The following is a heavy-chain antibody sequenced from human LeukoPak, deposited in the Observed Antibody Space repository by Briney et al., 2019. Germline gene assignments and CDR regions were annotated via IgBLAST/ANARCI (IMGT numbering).Heavy chain of an antibody. D-gene: IGHD3-22*01. J-gene: IGHJ4*02. CDR3: ARAQNYYDSSGRIDY. Sequence: PSGTLSLTCAVSGGSISSSNWWSWVRQPPGKGLEWIGEIYHSGSTNHNPSLKSRVTISVDTSKNQFPLKLSSVTAANTAVYYCARAQNYYDSSGRIDYWGQGTLVTVSS. CDR1: GGSISSSNW. V-gene: IGHV4-4*02. CDR2: IYHSGST.